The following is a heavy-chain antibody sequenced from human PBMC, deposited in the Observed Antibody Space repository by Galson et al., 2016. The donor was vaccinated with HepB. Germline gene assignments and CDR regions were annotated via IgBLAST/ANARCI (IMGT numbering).Heavy chain of an antibody. J-gene: IGHJ4*02. CDR3: ARDRNYYGSGSYWGYFDY. V-gene: IGHV3-11*06. D-gene: IGHD3-10*01. CDR1: GFTFSDYY. Sequence: SLRLSCAASGFTFSDYYMSWIRQAPGKGLEWVSYISTSSTYTNYADSVKGRFTISRDNAKNSLFLQMNSLRAEDTAVYYCARDRNYYGSGSYWGYFDYWGQGTLVTVSS. CDR2: ISTSSTYT.